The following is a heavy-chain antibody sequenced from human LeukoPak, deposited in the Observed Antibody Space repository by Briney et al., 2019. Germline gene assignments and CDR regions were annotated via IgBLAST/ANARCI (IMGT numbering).Heavy chain of an antibody. Sequence: SQTLSLTCTVSGGSISSGTYYWSWIRQPAGKGLEWIGRIYTSGSTNFNPSLKSRVTISVDTSKNQFSLKLSSVTAADTAVYYCARLGLRYCSSTSCSRFDYWGQGTLVTVSS. D-gene: IGHD2-2*01. CDR2: IYTSGST. CDR3: ARLGLRYCSSTSCSRFDY. V-gene: IGHV4-61*02. CDR1: GGSISSGTYY. J-gene: IGHJ4*02.